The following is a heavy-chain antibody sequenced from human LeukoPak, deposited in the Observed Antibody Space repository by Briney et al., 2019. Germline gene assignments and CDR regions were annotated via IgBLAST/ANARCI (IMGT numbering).Heavy chain of an antibody. CDR2: ISSSGTYA. CDR1: GFTFSDYY. Sequence: GGSLRLSCVASGFTFSDYYMSWIRQAPGKGLQYVSYISSSGTYANYANSVKGRFTNSRDNAKNSLYLQMNSLRADDTAIYYCARGGYDILTGTSFFDPWGQGTLVTVSS. V-gene: IGHV3-11*05. CDR3: ARGGYDILTGTSFFDP. J-gene: IGHJ5*02. D-gene: IGHD3-9*01.